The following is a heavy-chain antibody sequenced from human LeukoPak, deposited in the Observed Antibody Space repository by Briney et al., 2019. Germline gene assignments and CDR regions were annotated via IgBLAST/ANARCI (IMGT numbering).Heavy chain of an antibody. CDR1: GGTFSSYA. CDR2: IIPIFGTA. CDR3: ARGKLEYSSSSPLDY. J-gene: IGHJ4*02. Sequence: SVKVSCEASGGTFSSYAISWVRQAPGQGLEWMGGIIPIFGTANYAQKFQGRVTITTDESTSTAYMELSSLRSEDTAVYYCARGKLEYSSSSPLDYWGQGTLVTVSS. V-gene: IGHV1-69*05. D-gene: IGHD6-6*01.